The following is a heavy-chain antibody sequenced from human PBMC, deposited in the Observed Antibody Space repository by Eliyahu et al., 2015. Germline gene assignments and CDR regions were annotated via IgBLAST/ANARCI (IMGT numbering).Heavy chain of an antibody. V-gene: IGHV4-59*01. Sequence: QVQLQESGPGLVKPSETXPXTCTVXGGSIXSYYWSWXRQPPGKGLEWIGYIYYSGXTNYNPSLKSRVTISVDTSKNQFSLKLSSVTAADTAVYYCARTDFWSGYFDYWGQGTLVTVSS. CDR1: GGSIXSYY. CDR3: ARTDFWSGYFDY. D-gene: IGHD3-3*01. CDR2: IYYSGXT. J-gene: IGHJ4*02.